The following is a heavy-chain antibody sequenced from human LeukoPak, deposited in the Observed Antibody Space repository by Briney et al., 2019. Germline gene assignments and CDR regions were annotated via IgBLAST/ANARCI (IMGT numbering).Heavy chain of an antibody. CDR2: LYSGGTT. V-gene: IGHV3-66*01. Sequence: GGSRSLSCAASGFTVSSNYMNWVRQAPGRGLEWVEVLYSGGTTYYVDSVKGRFTISRDNSKNTLYLQMNSLRAEDTAVYYCARDCISTSCTDAFDSWGQGTMVTVSS. J-gene: IGHJ3*02. CDR1: GFTVSSNY. D-gene: IGHD2-2*01. CDR3: ARDCISTSCTDAFDS.